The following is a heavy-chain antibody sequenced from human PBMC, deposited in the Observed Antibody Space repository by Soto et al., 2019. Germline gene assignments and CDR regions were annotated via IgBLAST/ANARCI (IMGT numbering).Heavy chain of an antibody. CDR2: TYPGDSDT. Sequence: PGESLKISCKGSGYSFTSYWIGWVRQMPGKGLEWMGITYPGDSDTRYSPSFQGQVTISADKSISTAYLQWSSLKASDTAMYYCARVSGYDYHYYYGMDVWGQGTTVTVSS. V-gene: IGHV5-51*01. J-gene: IGHJ6*02. CDR1: GYSFTSYW. CDR3: ARVSGYDYHYYYGMDV. D-gene: IGHD5-12*01.